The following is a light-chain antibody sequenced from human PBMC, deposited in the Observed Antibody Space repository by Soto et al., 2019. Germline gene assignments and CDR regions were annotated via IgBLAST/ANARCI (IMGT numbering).Light chain of an antibody. CDR1: ESVDFH. CDR2: DAS. J-gene: IGKJ5*01. Sequence: GLTESPATLSLSPGKRATLSCRASESVDFHLAWYQQKPGQAPRLLIYDASVRATGTPARFSGSGSGTDFTLTISSLEPEDFALYYCQQRSTWPTFGQGTRLEIK. CDR3: QQRSTWPT. V-gene: IGKV3-11*01.